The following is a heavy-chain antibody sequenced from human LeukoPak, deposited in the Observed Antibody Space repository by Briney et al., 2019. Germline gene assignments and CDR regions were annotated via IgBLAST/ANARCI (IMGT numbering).Heavy chain of an antibody. V-gene: IGHV3-15*01. J-gene: IGHJ4*02. CDR1: GFTFSNAW. CDR2: IKSKTGGGTT. CDR3: TTVLYGDLGREDY. Sequence: GGSLRLSCAASGFTFSNAWMSWVRQAPGKGLEWVGRIKSKTGGGTTDYAAPVKGRFTISRDGSKNTLYLQMNSLKTEDTAVYYCTTVLYGDLGREDYWGQGTLVTVSS. D-gene: IGHD4-17*01.